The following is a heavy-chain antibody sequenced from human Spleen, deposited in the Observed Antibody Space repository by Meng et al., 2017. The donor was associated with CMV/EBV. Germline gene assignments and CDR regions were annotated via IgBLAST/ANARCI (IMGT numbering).Heavy chain of an antibody. V-gene: IGHV4-34*01. CDR2: INQSGYT. J-gene: IGHJ4*02. D-gene: IGHD4-17*01. CDR3: ARGKTIGQMTTVITRGTLFDY. Sequence: ESLKISCSASGFTFSDYWMSWVRQAPGKGLEWIGEINQSGYTTYNPSLKSRITMSVDTSTNQFSLKVNYMTAADTAVYYCARGKTIGQMTTVITRGTLFDYWGQGTLVTVSS. CDR1: GFTFSDYW.